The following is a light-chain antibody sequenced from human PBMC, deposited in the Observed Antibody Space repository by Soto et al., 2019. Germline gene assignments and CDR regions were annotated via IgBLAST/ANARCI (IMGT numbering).Light chain of an antibody. J-gene: IGLJ7*01. CDR3: LVSLSGARV. V-gene: IGLV7-46*01. Sequence: QAVVTQEPSLTVSPGGTVTLTCGSSTGAVISGHYPYWFQQKPGQAPRTLIYDTHNKHSWTPARFSGSLLGGKAALTLSGAQPEDEAVYYCLVSLSGARVFGGGTQLTVL. CDR2: DTH. CDR1: TGAVISGHY.